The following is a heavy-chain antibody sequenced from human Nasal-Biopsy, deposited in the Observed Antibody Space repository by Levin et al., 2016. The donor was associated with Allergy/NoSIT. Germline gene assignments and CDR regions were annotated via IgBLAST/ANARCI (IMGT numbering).Heavy chain of an antibody. D-gene: IGHD2-15*01. J-gene: IGHJ4*02. CDR2: ISYDGSKK. Sequence: GGSLRLSCAASGFTFSGFGMHWVRQAPGKGLEWVAIISYDGSKKYYSDSVEGRFTISRDNSKNKLYLQMSSLRPEDTAVYRCAKDLEWYCPGGSCNSGADLWGQGTLVTVSS. V-gene: IGHV3-30*18. CDR1: GFTFSGFG. CDR3: AKDLEWYCPGGSCNSGADL.